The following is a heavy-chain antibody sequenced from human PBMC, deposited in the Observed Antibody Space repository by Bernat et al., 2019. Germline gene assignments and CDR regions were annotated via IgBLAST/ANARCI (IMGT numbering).Heavy chain of an antibody. CDR3: ASVTAALLAYSHHDTVL. CDR1: GGTFSSYA. CDR2: IIPIFGTA. J-gene: IGHJ6*03. V-gene: IGHV1-69*06. Sequence: QVQLVQSGAEVKKPGSSVKVSCKASGGTFSSYAISWVRQAPGQGLEWMGGIIPIFGTANYAQKFQGRVTITADKSTSTAYMELSSLRSEDTAFYFCASVTAALLAYSHHDTVLWGKGTIVTVSS. D-gene: IGHD2-15*01.